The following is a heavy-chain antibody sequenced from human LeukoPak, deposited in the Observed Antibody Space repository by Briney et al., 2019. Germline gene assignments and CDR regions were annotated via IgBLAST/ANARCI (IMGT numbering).Heavy chain of an antibody. J-gene: IGHJ3*02. CDR2: ISSSSSYI. D-gene: IGHD1-26*01. V-gene: IGHV3-21*01. CDR3: ARPIGSKNAFDI. Sequence: PGGSLRLSCAASGFTCSSYSMNWVRQAPGNGLEWVSSISSSSSYIYYADSVKGRFTISRDNAKNTLYLQMNSLSAEDTAVYYCARPIGSKNAFDIWGQGTMVTVSS. CDR1: GFTCSSYS.